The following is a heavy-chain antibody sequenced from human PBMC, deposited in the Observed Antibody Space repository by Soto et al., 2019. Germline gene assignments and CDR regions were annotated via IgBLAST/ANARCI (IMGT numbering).Heavy chain of an antibody. V-gene: IGHV4-61*01. D-gene: IGHD4-17*01. Sequence: PSETLSLTCTVSGGSVSSGSYYWSWIRQPPGKGLEWIGYIYYSGSTNYNPSLKSRVTISVDTSKNQFSLKLSSVTAADTAVYYCARGTVTQNRRHNWFDPWGQGTLVTVST. CDR3: ARGTVTQNRRHNWFDP. CDR2: IYYSGST. J-gene: IGHJ5*02. CDR1: GGSVSSGSYY.